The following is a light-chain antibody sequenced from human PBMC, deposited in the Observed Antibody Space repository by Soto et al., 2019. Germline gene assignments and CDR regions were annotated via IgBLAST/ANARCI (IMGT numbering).Light chain of an antibody. CDR1: SSNIGGNS. Sequence: QSVMTQPPSVSAAPGQKVTISCSGSSSNIGGNSVSWYQQLPGTAPKLLIYDDDKRPSGIPDRFSGSKSGTSATLGITGFQTGDEADYYCGSWDSSLSASVFATGTKLTVL. V-gene: IGLV1-51*01. CDR3: GSWDSSLSASV. CDR2: DDD. J-gene: IGLJ1*01.